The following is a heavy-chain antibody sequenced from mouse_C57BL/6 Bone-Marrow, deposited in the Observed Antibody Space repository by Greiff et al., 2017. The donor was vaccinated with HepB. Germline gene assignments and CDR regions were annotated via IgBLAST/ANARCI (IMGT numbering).Heavy chain of an antibody. CDR3: ARHGSREDY. CDR1: DYAFPSHD. CDR2: INSDGGST. D-gene: IGHD1-1*01. Sequence: DVQLVESGGGLVQPGASLKLSCESTDYAFPSHDMSWVRKTPEKRLELVAAINSDGGSTYYPDTMERRFTIARDNTKTTLYLQMSSLRSEDTALYYCARHGSREDYWGQGTSVTVSS. V-gene: IGHV5-2*01. J-gene: IGHJ4*01.